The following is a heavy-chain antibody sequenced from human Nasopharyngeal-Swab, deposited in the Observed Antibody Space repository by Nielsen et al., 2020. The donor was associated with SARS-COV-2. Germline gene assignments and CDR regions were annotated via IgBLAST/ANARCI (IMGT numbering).Heavy chain of an antibody. D-gene: IGHD2-2*01. CDR2: ISSSSSTI. CDR1: GFTVTNNY. Sequence: GESLKISCAASGFTVTNNYMTWVRQAPGKGLEWVSYISSSSSTIYYADSVKGRFTISRDNAKNSLYLQMNSLRAEDTAVYYCARDCSSTSCYGGWFDPWGQGTLVTVSS. V-gene: IGHV3-48*04. CDR3: ARDCSSTSCYGGWFDP. J-gene: IGHJ5*02.